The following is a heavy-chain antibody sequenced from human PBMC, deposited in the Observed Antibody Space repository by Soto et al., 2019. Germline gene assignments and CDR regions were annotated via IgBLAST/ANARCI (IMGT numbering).Heavy chain of an antibody. CDR2: ISTYNGNT. CDR1: GYTFTTYG. J-gene: IGHJ4*02. D-gene: IGHD3-22*01. Sequence: QVPLVQSGAEVKKPGASVKVSCKASGYTFTTYGMSWVRQAPGQGLDWMGWISTYNGNTKYAERLQGRVTMTTDTTTSTAYMELRSLRSDDTAVYCCARGPTDYYDNSGNYFLDYWGQGTLVTVSS. V-gene: IGHV1-18*01. CDR3: ARGPTDYYDNSGNYFLDY.